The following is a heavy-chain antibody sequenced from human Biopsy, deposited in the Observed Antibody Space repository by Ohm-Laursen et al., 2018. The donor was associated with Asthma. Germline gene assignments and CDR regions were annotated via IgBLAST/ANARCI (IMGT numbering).Heavy chain of an antibody. Sequence: TQTLTLTSTVSGFSLRNARMGVTWIRQPPGKALEWLGNIYWDDDKRYSPSLQSRLTITRDTPKDQVVLTMTNMGPVDTGTYYCVHTLVGLKAFDFWGQGTLVTVSS. CDR2: IYWDDDK. CDR1: GFSLRNARMG. V-gene: IGHV2-5*02. J-gene: IGHJ4*02. CDR3: VHTLVGLKAFDF. D-gene: IGHD1-26*01.